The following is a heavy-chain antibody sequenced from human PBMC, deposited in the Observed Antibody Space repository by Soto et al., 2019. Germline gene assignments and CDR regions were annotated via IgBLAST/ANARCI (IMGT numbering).Heavy chain of an antibody. CDR2: INAGNGNT. Sequence: ASVKVSCKASGYTFTSYAMHWVRQAPGQRLEWMGWINAGNGNTKYSQKFQGRVTITRDTSTSTVYMELSSLRSEDTAVYYCARDRHSNSYYFDYWGQGTLVTVSS. CDR1: GYTFTSYA. J-gene: IGHJ4*02. CDR3: ARDRHSNSYYFDY. V-gene: IGHV1-3*01. D-gene: IGHD4-4*01.